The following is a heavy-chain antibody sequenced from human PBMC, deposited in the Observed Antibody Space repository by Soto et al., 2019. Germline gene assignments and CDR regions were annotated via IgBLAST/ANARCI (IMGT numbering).Heavy chain of an antibody. J-gene: IGHJ4*02. CDR3: AKDTSETLAAVGTGVDY. V-gene: IGHV3-30*18. CDR2: ISYDGSNK. CDR1: GFTFSNYG. D-gene: IGHD6-13*01. Sequence: QVQLVESGGGVVQPGRSLRLSCAASGFTFSNYGMHWVRQAPGKGLESVAVISYDGSNKYNADSVKGRFTISRENSKNTLYLLMNSLRAEDAAVYYCAKDTSETLAAVGTGVDYWGQGTLVTVSS.